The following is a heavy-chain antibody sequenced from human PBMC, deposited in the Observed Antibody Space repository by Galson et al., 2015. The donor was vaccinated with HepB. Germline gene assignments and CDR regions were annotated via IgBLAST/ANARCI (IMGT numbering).Heavy chain of an antibody. J-gene: IGHJ6*02. V-gene: IGHV3-7*01. D-gene: IGHD2/OR15-2a*01. CDR2: INQDGSET. CDR1: GFNFSRFW. CDR3: ARAEVFLRRGYPYYYGLDV. Sequence: SLRLSCAVSGFNFSRFWMSWVRQAPGKGLEWVANINQDGSETYFEDSMRGRFTISRDNSKNSLGLHMNSPRVEDTAVYYCARAEVFLRRGYPYYYGLDVWGHRTTVTVSS.